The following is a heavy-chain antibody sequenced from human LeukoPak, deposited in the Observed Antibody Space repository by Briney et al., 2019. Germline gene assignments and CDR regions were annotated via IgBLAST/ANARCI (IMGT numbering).Heavy chain of an antibody. CDR2: ITGSGPYI. CDR1: GFTFSSFA. D-gene: IGHD3-16*01. Sequence: GGSLRLSCAASGFTFSSFAMHWVRLSPGKGLEWVSSITGSGPYILYADSVKRRFTISRDNTKNFVYVEMKSLRAEDTAMYYCVRDVGAVRGEVYFDYWGQGTLVTVSS. V-gene: IGHV3-21*06. J-gene: IGHJ4*02. CDR3: VRDVGAVRGEVYFDY.